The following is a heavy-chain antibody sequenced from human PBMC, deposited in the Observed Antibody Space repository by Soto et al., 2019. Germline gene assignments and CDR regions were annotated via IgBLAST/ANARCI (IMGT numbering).Heavy chain of an antibody. D-gene: IGHD6-25*01. V-gene: IGHV3-30*03. Sequence: GGSLRLSCAASGFTFSSYGMHWVRQAPGKGLEWVAVISYDGSNKYYADSVKGRFTISRDNSKNTLYLQMNSLRAEDTAVYYCTRLAMTTQYAFDIWGQGTMVTVSS. CDR2: ISYDGSNK. J-gene: IGHJ3*02. CDR1: GFTFSSYG. CDR3: TRLAMTTQYAFDI.